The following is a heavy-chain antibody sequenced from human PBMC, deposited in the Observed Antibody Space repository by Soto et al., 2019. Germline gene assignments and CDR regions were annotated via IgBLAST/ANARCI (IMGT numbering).Heavy chain of an antibody. V-gene: IGHV1-18*04. CDR3: AREEGISDGHGFDY. Sequence: ASVKVSCKASGYTFPDYGISWVRQAPGQGLEWMGWISTYNDNTIYAQKIQGRVTMTTDTATSTAYVELRSLRSDATAVYYGAREEGISDGHGFDYWGQGTLVTVSS. CDR1: GYTFPDYG. CDR2: ISTYNDNT. J-gene: IGHJ4*02. D-gene: IGHD2-21*02.